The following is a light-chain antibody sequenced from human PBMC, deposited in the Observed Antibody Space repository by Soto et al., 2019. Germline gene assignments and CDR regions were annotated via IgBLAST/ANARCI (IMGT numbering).Light chain of an antibody. CDR3: RAYGGSNILV. CDR2: DVT. CDR1: ISDVGSFNH. J-gene: IGLJ1*01. Sequence: QSVLTQPPSASGSPGQSVTISCTGTISDVGSFNHVSWYQQHPGKAPKLMIYDVTQRPSGVPDRFSGSKSGNTASLTVARLQAEDEAEYYCRAYGGSNILVFGTGTKLTVL. V-gene: IGLV2-8*01.